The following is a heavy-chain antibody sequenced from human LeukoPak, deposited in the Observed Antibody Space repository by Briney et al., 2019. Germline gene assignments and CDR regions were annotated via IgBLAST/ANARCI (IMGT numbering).Heavy chain of an antibody. D-gene: IGHD3-22*01. CDR1: GYSFTSYW. Sequence: GESLKISCKGSGYSFTSYWIGWVRQMPGKGLGWMGIIYPGDSDTRYSPSFQGQVTTSADKSISTAYLQWSSLKASDTAMYYCARHRPYYYDSSGYPYYFDYWGQGTLVTVSS. J-gene: IGHJ4*02. CDR3: ARHRPYYYDSSGYPYYFDY. V-gene: IGHV5-51*01. CDR2: IYPGDSDT.